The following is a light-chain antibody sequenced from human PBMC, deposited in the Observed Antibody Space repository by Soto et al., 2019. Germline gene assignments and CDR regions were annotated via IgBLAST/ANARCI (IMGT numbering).Light chain of an antibody. CDR2: DAS. CDR1: QSGSSY. V-gene: IGKV3-11*01. CDR3: QQYETFSGT. J-gene: IGKJ1*01. Sequence: ILFTQSPATLSLSPGERVTLSCRASQSGSSYLAWYQQKPGQAPRLLIYDASNRDTGIPARFSGSGSGTDFTLTIARLQPDDFSTYYCQQYETFSGTFGPGTKVDI.